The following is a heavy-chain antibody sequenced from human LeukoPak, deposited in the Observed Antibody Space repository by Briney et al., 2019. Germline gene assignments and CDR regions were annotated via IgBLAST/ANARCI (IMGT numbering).Heavy chain of an antibody. V-gene: IGHV3-33*06. CDR1: GFTFSHYG. Sequence: GGSLRLSCATSGFTFSHYGMHWVRQAPGKGLEWVAVIWSDGSNRYYGDPVKGRFIISRDNFQRTVYLQMNSLRAEDTAVYYCAKDAQRGFDYSNSLKNWGQGTLATVSS. CDR2: IWSDGSNR. CDR3: AKDAQRGFDYSNSLKN. D-gene: IGHD4-11*01. J-gene: IGHJ4*02.